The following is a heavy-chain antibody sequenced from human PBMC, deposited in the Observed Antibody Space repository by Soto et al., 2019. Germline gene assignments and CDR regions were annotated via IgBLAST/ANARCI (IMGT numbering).Heavy chain of an antibody. CDR2: VYHTEST. J-gene: IGHJ4*02. Sequence: PAETLSLTYVSSGNSTSSTHWWTWVRQTPGTGLEWSGKVYHTESTKYSPTLKNRVTISLDNTNNQSPLNLKSLTDEDTAVYYCASLPPRIVVTILPIPSWGQGTQVTVSS. D-gene: IGHD2-21*01. CDR1: GNSTSSTHW. V-gene: IGHV4-4*02. CDR3: ASLPPRIVVTILPIPS.